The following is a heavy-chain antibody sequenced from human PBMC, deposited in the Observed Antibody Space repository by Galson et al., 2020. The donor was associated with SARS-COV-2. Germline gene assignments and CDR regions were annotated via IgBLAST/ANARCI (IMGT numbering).Heavy chain of an antibody. CDR3: AKSKDYSSSCGYYYYMDV. CDR1: GFTFSNYG. J-gene: IGHJ6*03. CDR2: IWYDGSNT. D-gene: IGHD6-6*01. V-gene: IGHV3-33*06. Sequence: GGSLRLSCAASGFTFSNYGMHWVRQAPGKGLEWVAVIWYDGSNTYYADSVKGRFTISRDNSKNTLYLQMNSLRAEDTAVYYCAKSKDYSSSCGYYYYMDVWGKGTTVTVSS.